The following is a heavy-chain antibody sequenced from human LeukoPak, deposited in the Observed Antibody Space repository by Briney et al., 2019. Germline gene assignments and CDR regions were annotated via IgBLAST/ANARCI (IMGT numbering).Heavy chain of an antibody. CDR2: INSDGSST. CDR1: GFTFSSYW. CDR3: ASIVDSSGYYLNSGHY. V-gene: IGHV3-74*01. J-gene: IGHJ4*02. D-gene: IGHD3-22*01. Sequence: GGSLRLSCAASGFTFSSYWMHWVRQAPGKGLVWVSRINSDGSSTSYADSVKGRFTIPRDNAKNTLYLQMNSLRAEDTAVYYCASIVDSSGYYLNSGHYWGQGTLVTVSS.